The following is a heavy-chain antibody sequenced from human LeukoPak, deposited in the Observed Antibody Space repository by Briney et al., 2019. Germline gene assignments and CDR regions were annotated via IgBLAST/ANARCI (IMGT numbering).Heavy chain of an antibody. CDR3: ARSLEWLFYYFDY. Sequence: QPGGSLRLSCAASGFTFSSYSMNWVRQAPGKGLEWVSYISSSSSTIYYADSVKGRFTISRDNAKNSLYLQMNSLRAEDTAVYYCARSLEWLFYYFDYWGQGTLVTVSS. D-gene: IGHD3-3*01. CDR1: GFTFSSYS. CDR2: ISSSSSTI. J-gene: IGHJ4*02. V-gene: IGHV3-48*01.